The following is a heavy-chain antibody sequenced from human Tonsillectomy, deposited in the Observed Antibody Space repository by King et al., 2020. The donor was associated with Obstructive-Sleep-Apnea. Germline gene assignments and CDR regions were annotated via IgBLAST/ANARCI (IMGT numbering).Heavy chain of an antibody. CDR3: ARVGKFCGGDCRYSGGLDY. CDR1: GFTFSSYG. V-gene: IGHV3-33*01. Sequence: VQLVESGGGVVQPGRSLRLSCAASGFTFSSYGFHWVRQAPGQGLEWVAVIWYDGRMKYYPDSVKGRFTISRDDYKNMLYLQMNSLGAEYTAVYYFARVGKFCGGDCRYSGGLDYWGPGSLVTVSP. J-gene: IGHJ4*02. D-gene: IGHD2-21*02. CDR2: IWYDGRMK.